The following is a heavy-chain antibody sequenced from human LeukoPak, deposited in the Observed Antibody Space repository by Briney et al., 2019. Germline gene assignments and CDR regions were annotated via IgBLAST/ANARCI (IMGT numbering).Heavy chain of an antibody. V-gene: IGHV1-18*01. CDR3: ASRGYCSGGSCYLGLGAFDI. Sequence: GSVKVSCKASGYTFTSYGISWVRQAPGQGLEWMGWISAYNGNTNYAQKLQGRVTMTTDTSTSTAYMELRSLRSDDTAVYYCASRGYCSGGSCYLGLGAFDIWGQGTMVTVSS. CDR1: GYTFTSYG. J-gene: IGHJ3*02. D-gene: IGHD2-15*01. CDR2: ISAYNGNT.